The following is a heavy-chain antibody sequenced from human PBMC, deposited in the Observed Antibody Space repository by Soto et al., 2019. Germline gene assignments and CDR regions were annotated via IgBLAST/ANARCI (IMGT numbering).Heavy chain of an antibody. J-gene: IGHJ4*02. CDR3: AREKRANGVFDY. V-gene: IGHV3-7*01. D-gene: IGHD4-17*01. CDR1: GFTFSNYW. CDR2: IKHDGSET. Sequence: EVQLVESGGGLVHPGESLRLSCEASGFTFSNYWMAWVRQTPGGGLEGGANIKHDGSETFFLGSANGRFTISRDNTKNSVFLQMGSLTVEDTAVYYCAREKRANGVFDYWGQGTRVTVSS.